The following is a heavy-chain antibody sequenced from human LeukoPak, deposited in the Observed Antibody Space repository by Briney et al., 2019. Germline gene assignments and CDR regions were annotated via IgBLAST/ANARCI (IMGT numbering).Heavy chain of an antibody. CDR2: ISGNSDRT. CDR1: GFTFSNYA. Sequence: GRSLRPSCAGSGFTFSNYAMTWVRHPPRKGLEWVSRISGNSDRTYYADSVKGRFTTSTDNSKNTVTLQMNSLRAEDTAVYSCAKGHGDYVPAEYLQLWRQGTLVSVSS. J-gene: IGHJ1*01. CDR3: AKGHGDYVPAEYLQL. D-gene: IGHD4-17*01. V-gene: IGHV3-23*01.